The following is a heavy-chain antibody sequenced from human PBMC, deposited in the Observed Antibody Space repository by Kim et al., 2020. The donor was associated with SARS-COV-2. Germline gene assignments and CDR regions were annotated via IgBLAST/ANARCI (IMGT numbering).Heavy chain of an antibody. CDR3: AREGEYCSGGSCYSTLPSYYYYYGMDV. CDR1: GYTFTSYY. V-gene: IGHV1-46*01. CDR2: INPSGGST. Sequence: ASVKVSCKASGYTFTSYYMHWVRQAPGQGLEWMGIINPSGGSTSYAQKFQGRVTMTRDTSTSTVYMELSSLRSEDTAVYYCAREGEYCSGGSCYSTLPSYYYYYGMDVWGQGTTVTVSS. D-gene: IGHD2-15*01. J-gene: IGHJ6*02.